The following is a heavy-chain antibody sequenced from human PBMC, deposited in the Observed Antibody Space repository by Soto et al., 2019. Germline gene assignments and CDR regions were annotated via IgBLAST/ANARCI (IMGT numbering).Heavy chain of an antibody. D-gene: IGHD3-22*01. J-gene: IGHJ4*02. CDR2: IYFSGST. CDR1: GGSISTSSYY. Sequence: SETLSLTCTVSGGSISTSSYYWGWIRQPPGKGLEWIGSIYFSGSTYYNPSLKSRVTISVDTSKNQFSLKLSSVTAADTAVYYCARDYDSSGDYWGQGTLVTVSS. CDR3: ARDYDSSGDY. V-gene: IGHV4-39*01.